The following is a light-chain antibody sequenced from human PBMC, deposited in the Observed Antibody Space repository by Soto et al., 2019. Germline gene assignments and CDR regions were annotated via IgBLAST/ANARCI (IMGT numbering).Light chain of an antibody. CDR1: QTISSW. V-gene: IGKV1-5*03. CDR3: QQYNSYPLT. CDR2: KAS. Sequence: IQMKQSPSTLSGSVGDRVTIPCRASQTISSWLAWYQQKPGKAPKLLIYKASSLESGLPSRFSGSGSGTEFTLTIASLQPDDFATYYCQQYNSYPLTFGGGTKVDIK. J-gene: IGKJ4*01.